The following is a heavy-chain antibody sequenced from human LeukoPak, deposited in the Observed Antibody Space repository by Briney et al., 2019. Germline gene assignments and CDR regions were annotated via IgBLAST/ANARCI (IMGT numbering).Heavy chain of an antibody. D-gene: IGHD3-22*01. CDR1: GFTFSSYS. Sequence: PGGSLRLSYAASGFTFSSYSMNWVRQAPGKGLEWVSSISSSSSYIYYADSVKGRFTISRDNAKNSLYLQMNSLRAEDTAVYYCARHYYDSSGYAYFDYWGQGTLVTVSS. CDR3: ARHYYDSSGYAYFDY. CDR2: ISSSSSYI. V-gene: IGHV3-21*01. J-gene: IGHJ4*02.